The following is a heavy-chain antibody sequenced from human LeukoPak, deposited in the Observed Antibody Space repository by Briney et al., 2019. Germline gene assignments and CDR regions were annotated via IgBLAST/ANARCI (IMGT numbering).Heavy chain of an antibody. J-gene: IGHJ4*02. V-gene: IGHV3-23*01. CDR3: AKSRYYDFWSGPPHFFDY. CDR2: ISGSGGST. CDR1: GFTFSSYA. D-gene: IGHD3-3*01. Sequence: GGSLRLSCAASGFTFSSYAMSWVRQAPGKGLEWVSAISGSGGSTYYADSVKGRFTISRDNSKNTLYPQMNSLRAEDTAVYYCAKSRYYDFWSGPPHFFDYWGQGTLVTVSS.